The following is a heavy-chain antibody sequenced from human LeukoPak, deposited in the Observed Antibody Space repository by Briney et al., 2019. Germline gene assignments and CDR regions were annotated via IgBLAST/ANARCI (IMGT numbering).Heavy chain of an antibody. J-gene: IGHJ4*02. D-gene: IGHD3-10*01. V-gene: IGHV3-30*04. CDR2: ISNDGNNK. CDR1: GFAFNSYP. Sequence: GGSLRLSCAASGFAFNSYPMHWVRQAPGKGLEWVAVISNDGNNKYYADSMKGRFTISRDNFNNTLSLQMNGLRVEDTAVYYCARPDDSESFYRANHYWGRGTLVTVS. CDR3: ARPDDSESFYRANHY.